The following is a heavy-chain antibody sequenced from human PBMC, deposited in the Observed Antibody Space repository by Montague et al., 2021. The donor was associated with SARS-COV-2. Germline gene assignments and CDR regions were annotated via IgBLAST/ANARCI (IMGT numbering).Heavy chain of an antibody. CDR3: ANGDENGSGYLDV. J-gene: IGHJ6*03. V-gene: IGHV4-34*01. Sequence: SETLSLTCAVFDGSFSDFYWSWIRQPPGKGLEWIGEINHSGTTYYNPSLKSRVTISVDTSKNQFSLKLNSVTAADAAVYYCANGDENGSGYLDVWGKGTTVTVSS. D-gene: IGHD1-26*01. CDR1: DGSFSDFY. CDR2: INHSGTT.